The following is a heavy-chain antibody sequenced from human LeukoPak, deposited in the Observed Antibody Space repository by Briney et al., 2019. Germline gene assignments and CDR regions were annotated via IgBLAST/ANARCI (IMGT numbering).Heavy chain of an antibody. J-gene: IGHJ6*02. Sequence: GASVKVSCKASGGTFSSYAISWVRQATGQGLEWMGWMNPNSGNTGYAQKFQGRVTVTRNTSISTAYMELSSLRSEDTAVYYCARGFRVTPPYWYYGMDVWGQGTTVTVSS. V-gene: IGHV1-8*02. D-gene: IGHD3-10*01. CDR3: ARGFRVTPPYWYYGMDV. CDR2: MNPNSGNT. CDR1: GGTFSSYA.